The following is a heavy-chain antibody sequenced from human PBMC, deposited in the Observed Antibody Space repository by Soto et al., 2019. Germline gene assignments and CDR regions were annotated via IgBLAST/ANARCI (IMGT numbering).Heavy chain of an antibody. Sequence: SETLSLTCSVSGDSISSSSYHWGWIRQPPGKGLEWIGTISYSGNTYYKSSLKSRVTISVDTSKNQFSLKLSSVTAADTAVYYCASTRLVATSVWYWGQGTLVTVSS. V-gene: IGHV4-39*01. CDR2: ISYSGNT. CDR3: ASTRLVATSVWY. J-gene: IGHJ4*02. D-gene: IGHD5-12*01. CDR1: GDSISSSSYH.